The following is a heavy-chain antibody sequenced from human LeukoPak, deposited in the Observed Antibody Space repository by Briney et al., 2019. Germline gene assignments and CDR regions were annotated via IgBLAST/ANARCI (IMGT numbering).Heavy chain of an antibody. J-gene: IGHJ4*02. V-gene: IGHV3-30*18. CDR3: AKDSDSSYYFDY. Sequence: GGSLRLSCTASGFTFSSSAMHWVRQAPGKGLEWVIIISYDGSNKYYADSVKGRFTISRDNSKNTLYLQMNSLKIEDTAVYYCAKDSDSSYYFDYWGQGTLVTVSS. CDR2: ISYDGSNK. CDR1: GFTFSSSA. D-gene: IGHD3-22*01.